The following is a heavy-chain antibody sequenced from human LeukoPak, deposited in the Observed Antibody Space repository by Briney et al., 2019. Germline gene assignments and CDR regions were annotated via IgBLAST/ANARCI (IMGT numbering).Heavy chain of an antibody. D-gene: IGHD1-1*01. V-gene: IGHV1-2*06. CDR3: ARGGAVFGTKYNWFDP. Sequence: ASVRVSCKASGYTFTCHYMHWVRQAPGQGLEWMGRINPNSGGTNYAQKFQGRVTMTRDTSIITGYMELSRLRSDDTAVYYCARGGAVFGTKYNWFDPWGQETLVTVSS. CDR2: INPNSGGT. J-gene: IGHJ5*02. CDR1: GYTFTCHY.